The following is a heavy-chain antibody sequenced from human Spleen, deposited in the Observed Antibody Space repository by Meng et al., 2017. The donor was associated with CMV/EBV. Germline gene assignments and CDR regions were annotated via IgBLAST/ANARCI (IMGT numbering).Heavy chain of an antibody. J-gene: IGHJ4*02. Sequence: SGPTLVKPTQTLTLTCTFSGFSLSTSGMRVSWIRQPPGKALEWLARIDWDDDKFYSTSLKTRLTISKDTSKNQVVLTMTNMDPVDTATYYCARMGAYCSSTSCYRSDHFDYWGQGTLVTVSS. CDR2: IDWDDDK. D-gene: IGHD2-2*01. V-gene: IGHV2-70D*14. CDR3: ARMGAYCSSTSCYRSDHFDY. CDR1: GFSLSTSGMR.